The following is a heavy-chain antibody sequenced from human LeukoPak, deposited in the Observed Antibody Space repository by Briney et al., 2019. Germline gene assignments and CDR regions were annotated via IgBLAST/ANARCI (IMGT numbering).Heavy chain of an antibody. V-gene: IGHV4-59*08. CDR1: ADSSNRYY. CDR2: LSFSGST. CDR3: ARQSSGWYFDY. D-gene: IGHD6-19*01. Sequence: SETLSLTCTVSADSSNRYYWSWIRQSPGKGLEWIGYLSFSGSTNYNPSLKSRVTISVDTSKNQFSLKLSSVTAADTAVYYCARQSSGWYFDYWGQGTLVTVSS. J-gene: IGHJ4*02.